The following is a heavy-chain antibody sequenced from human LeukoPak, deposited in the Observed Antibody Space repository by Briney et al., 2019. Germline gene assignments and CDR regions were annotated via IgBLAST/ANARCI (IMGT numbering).Heavy chain of an antibody. CDR1: GGSISSYY. J-gene: IGHJ4*02. Sequence: SETLSLTCTVSGGSISSYYWSWIRQPPGEGLEWIGCIHYSGSTNYNPSLKSRVTISVDTSKNQFSLKLSSVTAADTAVYYCARVRDRSSYFYDLDYWGQGTLVTVSS. CDR2: IHYSGST. V-gene: IGHV4-59*01. CDR3: ARVRDRSSYFYDLDY. D-gene: IGHD3-22*01.